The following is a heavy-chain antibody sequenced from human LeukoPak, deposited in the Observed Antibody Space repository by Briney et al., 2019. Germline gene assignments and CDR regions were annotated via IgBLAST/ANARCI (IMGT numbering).Heavy chain of an antibody. CDR2: TYYKSKWYN. J-gene: IGHJ3*02. CDR1: GDSVSVNSDV. Sequence: KSSQTLSLTCALSGDSVSVNSDVWNWIRQSPSRGLEWLGRTYYKSKWYNDYAVSVKSRITISPDTSKNQFSLQLNSVTPEDTAVYYCARDVDWGYDAFDIWGQGTMVTVSS. CDR3: ARDVDWGYDAFDI. D-gene: IGHD7-27*01. V-gene: IGHV6-1*01.